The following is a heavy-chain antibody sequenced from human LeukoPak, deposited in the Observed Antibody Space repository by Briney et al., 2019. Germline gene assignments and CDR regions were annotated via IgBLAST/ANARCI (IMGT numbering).Heavy chain of an antibody. V-gene: IGHV3-30*02. CDR1: GFTFSNYG. CDR2: IRYDGSDK. CDR3: AKDRCSSSSCYYAYYYYMDV. D-gene: IGHD2-2*01. Sequence: TGGSLRLSCAASGFTFSNYGMHWVRQAPGKGLEWVALIRYDGSDKYYADSVKGRFTFSRDNSKNTLYLQMNSLRAEDTAVYYCAKDRCSSSSCYYAYYYYMDVWGKGTTVTV. J-gene: IGHJ6*03.